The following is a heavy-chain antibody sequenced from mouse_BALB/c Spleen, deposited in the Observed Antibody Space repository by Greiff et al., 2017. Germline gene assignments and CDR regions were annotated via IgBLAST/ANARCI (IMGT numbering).Heavy chain of an antibody. Sequence: VQLQQSGAELVRPGSSVKISCKASGYAFSSYWMNWVKQRPGQGLEWIGQIYPGDGDTNYKGKFKGKATLTADKSSSTDYMQLSSLTSEDSAVSFCAPYDYDGGFAYWGQGTLVTVSA. D-gene: IGHD2-4*01. V-gene: IGHV1-80*01. CDR2: IYPGDGDT. CDR1: GYAFSSYW. CDR3: APYDYDGGFAY. J-gene: IGHJ3*01.